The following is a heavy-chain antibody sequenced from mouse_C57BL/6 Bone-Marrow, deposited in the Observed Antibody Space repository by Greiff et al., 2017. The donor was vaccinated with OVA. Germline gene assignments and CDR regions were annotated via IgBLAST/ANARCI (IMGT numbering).Heavy chain of an antibody. D-gene: IGHD4-1*01. Sequence: EVQLVESGGGLVQLKGSLKLSCAASGFSFNTYAMNWVRQAPGKGLEWVARIRSKSNNYATYYADSVKDRFTISRDDSESMLYLQMNNLKTEDTAMYDCVRQKKGNWDVGARDYWGQGTSVTVSS. J-gene: IGHJ4*01. CDR2: IRSKSNNYAT. CDR3: VRQKKGNWDVGARDY. V-gene: IGHV10-1*01. CDR1: GFSFNTYA.